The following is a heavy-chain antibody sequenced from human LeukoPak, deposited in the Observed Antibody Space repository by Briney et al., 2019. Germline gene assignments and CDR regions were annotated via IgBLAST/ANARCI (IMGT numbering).Heavy chain of an antibody. CDR2: IWYDGSNK. V-gene: IGHV3-33*01. CDR3: ARDEVVAASPFDY. Sequence: GGSLRLSCAASGFTFSSYGMHWVRQAPGKGLEWVAVIWYDGSNKYYADSVKGRFTIPRDNSKNTLYLQMNSLRAEDTAVYYCARDEVVAASPFDYWGQGTLVTVSS. CDR1: GFTFSSYG. J-gene: IGHJ4*02. D-gene: IGHD2-15*01.